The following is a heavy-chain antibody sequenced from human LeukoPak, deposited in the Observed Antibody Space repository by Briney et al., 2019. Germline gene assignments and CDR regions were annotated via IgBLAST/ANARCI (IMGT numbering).Heavy chain of an antibody. CDR3: ARDSLRYYYYMDV. J-gene: IGHJ6*03. V-gene: IGHV3-21*01. D-gene: IGHD2-8*01. CDR2: ISSSSSYI. CDR1: GFTFSSYS. Sequence: GGSLRLSCAASGFTFSSYSMNWVRQAPGKGLEWVSSISSSSSYIYYADSVKGRFTISRDNAKKSLYLQMNSLRAEDTAVYYCARDSLRYYYYMDVWGKGTTVSVSS.